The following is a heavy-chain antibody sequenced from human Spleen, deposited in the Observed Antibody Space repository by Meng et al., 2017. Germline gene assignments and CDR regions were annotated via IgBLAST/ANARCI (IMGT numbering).Heavy chain of an antibody. CDR2: INPNSGGT. CDR3: ARASRQLVQDY. CDR1: GYTFSNYG. Sequence: ASVKVSCKASGYTFSNYGISWVRQAPGQGLEWMGRINPNSGGTNYAQKFQGRVTMTRDTSISTAYMELSRLRSDDTAVYYCARASRQLVQDYWGQGTLVTVSS. J-gene: IGHJ4*02. V-gene: IGHV1-2*06. D-gene: IGHD6-6*01.